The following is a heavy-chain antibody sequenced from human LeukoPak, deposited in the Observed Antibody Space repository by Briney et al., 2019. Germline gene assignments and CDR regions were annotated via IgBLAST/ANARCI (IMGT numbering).Heavy chain of an antibody. Sequence: SETLSLTCAVYGGSFSGYYWSWIRQPPGKGLEWIGEINHSGSTNYNPSLKSRVTISVDTSKNQLSLKLSSVTAADTAVYYCARRRIAAAGTAGYYFDYWGQGTLVTVSS. CDR3: ARRRIAAAGTAGYYFDY. CDR1: GGSFSGYY. V-gene: IGHV4-34*01. CDR2: INHSGST. J-gene: IGHJ4*02. D-gene: IGHD6-13*01.